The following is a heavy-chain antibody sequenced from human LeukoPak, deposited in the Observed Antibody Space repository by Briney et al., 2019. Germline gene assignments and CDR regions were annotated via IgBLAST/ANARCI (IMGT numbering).Heavy chain of an antibody. CDR1: GFTFSSYA. V-gene: IGHV3-23*01. D-gene: IGHD2-2*01. J-gene: IGHJ4*02. CDR2: ISGSGGST. Sequence: TGGSLRLSCAASGFTFSSYAMSWVRQAPGKGLEWVSAISGSGGSTYYADSVKGRFTISRDNSKNTLYLQMNSLRAGDTAVYYCAKRRGRYCSSTSCSPIDYWGQGTLVTVSS. CDR3: AKRRGRYCSSTSCSPIDY.